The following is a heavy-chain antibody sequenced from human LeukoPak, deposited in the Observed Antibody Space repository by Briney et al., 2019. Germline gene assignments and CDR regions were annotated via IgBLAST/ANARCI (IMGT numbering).Heavy chain of an antibody. CDR1: GLPIADFA. V-gene: IGHV3-43*02. CDR2: ISGDGVST. J-gene: IGHJ4*02. Sequence: PGGSLRLSCVASGLPIADFAMHWVRQAPGKGLEWVSLISGDGVSTFYADSVKGRFSISRDNAKNTLSLQMNSLRAEDTAVYYCARGDGYGGNSGLDYWGQGTLVTVSS. CDR3: ARGDGYGGNSGLDY. D-gene: IGHD4-23*01.